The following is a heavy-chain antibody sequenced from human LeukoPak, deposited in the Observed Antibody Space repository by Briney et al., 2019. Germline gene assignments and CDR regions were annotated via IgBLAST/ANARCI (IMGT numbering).Heavy chain of an antibody. CDR2: ISNSGST. V-gene: IGHV4-61*01. Sequence: SETLSLTCTVSGGSIGKTSYYWTWIRQPPGKGLEWIGDISNSGSTNYNPSLKSRVTIAIDTSKNQFSLKLSSVTAADTAVYYCARDALEGFYSYYYTDVWGKGTTVTVSS. CDR1: GGSIGKTSYY. J-gene: IGHJ6*03. D-gene: IGHD3-3*01. CDR3: ARDALEGFYSYYYTDV.